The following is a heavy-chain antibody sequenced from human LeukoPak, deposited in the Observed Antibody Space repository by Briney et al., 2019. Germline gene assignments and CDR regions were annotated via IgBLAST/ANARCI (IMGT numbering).Heavy chain of an antibody. CDR2: INPSGGNT. Sequence: ASVKVSCKASGYIFTSFYMHWVRQAPGQGLEWMGIINPSGGNTGYAQKFQGRVTMTRDTSTSTAYMELRSLRSDDTAVYYCARDYNAGSGAVAGTQGHWFDPWGQGTLVTVSS. J-gene: IGHJ5*02. CDR3: ARDYNAGSGAVAGTQGHWFDP. D-gene: IGHD6-19*01. CDR1: GYIFTSFY. V-gene: IGHV1-46*01.